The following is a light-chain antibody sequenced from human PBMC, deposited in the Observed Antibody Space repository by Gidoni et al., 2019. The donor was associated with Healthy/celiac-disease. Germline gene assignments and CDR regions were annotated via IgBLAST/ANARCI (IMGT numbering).Light chain of an antibody. CDR3: QQYDNLPIT. V-gene: IGKV1-33*01. CDR2: DAS. Sequence: DIQMPQYPSSLSASVGDRVTITCQASQDISNFLNWFQQKPGKAPKLLIYDASTLDTGVPSRFSGSGSGTDFTFTISSLQPEDIATYYCQQYDNLPITFGQGTRLEIK. CDR1: QDISNF. J-gene: IGKJ5*01.